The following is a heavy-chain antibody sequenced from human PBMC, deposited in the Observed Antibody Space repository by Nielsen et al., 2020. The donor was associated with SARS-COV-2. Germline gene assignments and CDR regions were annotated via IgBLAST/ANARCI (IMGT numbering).Heavy chain of an antibody. D-gene: IGHD3-22*01. V-gene: IGHV3-30*01. CDR3: ARDYYDSSGYYNNWFDP. J-gene: IGHJ5*02. Sequence: GRFTISRDNSKNTLFLQMNSLRAEDTAVYYCARDYYDSSGYYNNWFDPWGQGTLVTVSS.